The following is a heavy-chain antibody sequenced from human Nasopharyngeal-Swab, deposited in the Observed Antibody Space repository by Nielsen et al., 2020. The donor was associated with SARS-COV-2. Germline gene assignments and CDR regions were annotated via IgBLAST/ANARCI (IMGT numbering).Heavy chain of an antibody. CDR2: IYYSGST. J-gene: IGHJ3*02. CDR3: ARVGVGYCSSTSCHYAFDI. Sequence: SETLSLTCTVSGGSISSYYWSWIRQLPGKGREWTGYIYYSGSTNYSPSLNSRATISVATSKNQFPLKLSSVTAADTAVYYCARVGVGYCSSTSCHYAFDIWGQGTMVTVSS. CDR1: GGSISSYY. V-gene: IGHV4-59*13. D-gene: IGHD2-2*01.